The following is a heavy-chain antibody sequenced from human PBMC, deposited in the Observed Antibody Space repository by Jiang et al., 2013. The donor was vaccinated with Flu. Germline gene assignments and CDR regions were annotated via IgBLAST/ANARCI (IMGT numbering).Heavy chain of an antibody. Sequence: TFTSYAMHWVRQAPGQRLEWMGWINAGNGNTKYSQKFQGRVTITRDTSASTAYMELSSLRSEDTAVYYCATSITMVRGVIPYFDYWGQGTLVTVSS. V-gene: IGHV1-3*01. CDR2: INAGNGNT. CDR3: ATSITMVRGVIPYFDY. J-gene: IGHJ4*02. CDR1: TFTSYA. D-gene: IGHD3-10*01.